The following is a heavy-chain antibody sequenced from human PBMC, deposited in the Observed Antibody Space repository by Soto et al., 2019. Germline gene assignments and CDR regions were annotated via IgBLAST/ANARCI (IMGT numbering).Heavy chain of an antibody. J-gene: IGHJ6*03. CDR3: ARGPPRCSSTSCYRRYYYYYMDV. V-gene: IGHV4-30-4*01. D-gene: IGHD2-2*01. Sequence: SETLSLTCTVSGGSISSGDDFWTWIRQPPGKGLEWIGYIYYSGSTYYNTSLKSRLTMSVDTSKNQFSLKLSSVTAADSVVYYCARGPPRCSSTSCYRRYYYYYMDVWGKGTTVTVSS. CDR2: IYYSGST. CDR1: GGSISSGDDF.